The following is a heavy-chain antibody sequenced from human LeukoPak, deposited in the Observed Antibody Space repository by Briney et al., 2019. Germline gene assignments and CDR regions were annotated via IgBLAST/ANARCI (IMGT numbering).Heavy chain of an antibody. Sequence: ASVTVSCKASGYTFTSYGISWVRQAPGQGLEWMGWISAYNGNTNYAQKLQGRVTMTTDTSTSTAYMELRSLRSDDTAVYYCARDYCRGGVYGWGRGTPCGAFDIWGQGTMVTVSS. CDR1: GYTFTSYG. CDR3: ARDYCRGGVYGWGRGTPCGAFDI. J-gene: IGHJ3*02. D-gene: IGHD3-10*01. V-gene: IGHV1-18*01. CDR2: ISAYNGNT.